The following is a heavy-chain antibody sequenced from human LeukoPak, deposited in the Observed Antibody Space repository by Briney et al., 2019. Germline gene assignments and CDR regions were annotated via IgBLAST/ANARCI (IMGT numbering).Heavy chain of an antibody. V-gene: IGHV3-30-3*01. J-gene: IGHJ4*02. CDR1: GFTFSSYA. CDR2: IPYDGSNK. Sequence: GGSLRLSCAASGFTFSSYAMHWVRQAPGKGLEWVAVIPYDGSNKYYADSVKGRFTISRDNSKNTLYLQMNSLRAEDTAVYYCARGIYGDYDYFDYWGQGTLVTVSS. CDR3: ARGIYGDYDYFDY. D-gene: IGHD4-17*01.